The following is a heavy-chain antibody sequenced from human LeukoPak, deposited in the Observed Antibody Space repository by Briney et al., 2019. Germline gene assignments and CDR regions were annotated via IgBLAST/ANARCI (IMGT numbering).Heavy chain of an antibody. CDR2: IYHSGTT. CDR3: ARFGAGYYDSSGYYPFDY. Sequence: KPSETLSLTCTVSDYSINNGYYWGWIRQPPGKGLEWIGSIYHSGTTYYNPSLKSRVTISVDTSKNQFSLKLSSVTAADTAVYYCARFGAGYYDSSGYYPFDYWGQGTLVTVSS. D-gene: IGHD3-22*01. J-gene: IGHJ4*02. V-gene: IGHV4-38-2*02. CDR1: DYSINNGYY.